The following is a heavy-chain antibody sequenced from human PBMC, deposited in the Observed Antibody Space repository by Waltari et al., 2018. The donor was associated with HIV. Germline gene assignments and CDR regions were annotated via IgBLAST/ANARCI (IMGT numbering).Heavy chain of an antibody. Sequence: QLQVQESGPGLVKPSETLSRTCTVSGGSIRSRDYYWGWIRQPPGKGLEWIGIIFYSGNTYSNTSLKSRVTISVDTSKSQFSLNLSSVTAADTAVYYCARQWLALYFDYWGQGTLVTVSS. V-gene: IGHV4-39*07. CDR2: IFYSGNT. D-gene: IGHD6-19*01. CDR1: GGSIRSRDYY. CDR3: ARQWLALYFDY. J-gene: IGHJ4*02.